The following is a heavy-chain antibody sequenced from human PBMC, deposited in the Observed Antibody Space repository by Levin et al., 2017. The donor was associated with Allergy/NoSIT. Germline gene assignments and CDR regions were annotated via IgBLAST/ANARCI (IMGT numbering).Heavy chain of an antibody. V-gene: IGHV4-30-2*01. D-gene: IGHD3-10*01. CDR3: ARVGSGSPYGGDYYYYMDV. J-gene: IGHJ6*03. CDR1: GGSISSGGYS. CDR2: IYHSGST. Sequence: LRLSCAVSGGSISSGGYSWSWIRQPPGKGLEWIGYIYHSGSTYYNPSLKSRVTISVDRSKNQFSLKLSSVTAADTAVYYCARVGSGSPYGGDYYYYMDVWGKGTTVTVSS.